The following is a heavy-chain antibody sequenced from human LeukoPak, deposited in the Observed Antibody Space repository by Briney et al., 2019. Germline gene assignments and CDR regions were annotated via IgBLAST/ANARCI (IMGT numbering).Heavy chain of an antibody. CDR1: GGTFSSYA. D-gene: IGHD3-10*01. CDR2: IIPILGIA. V-gene: IGHV1-69*04. J-gene: IGHJ4*02. Sequence: ASVKVSCKASGGTFSSYAISWGRQAPGQGLEWMGRIIPILGIANYAQKFQGRVTITADKSTSTAYMELSSLRSEDTAVYYCARDLTTYGRDYWGQGTLVTVPS. CDR3: ARDLTTYGRDY.